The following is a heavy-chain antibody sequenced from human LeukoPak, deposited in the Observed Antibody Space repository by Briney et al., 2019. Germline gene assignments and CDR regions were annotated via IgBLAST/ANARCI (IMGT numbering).Heavy chain of an antibody. V-gene: IGHV4-39*01. CDR3: ARSRAYYYDSSGYRPKNYFDY. CDR1: GGSIRSSYYY. J-gene: IGHJ4*02. D-gene: IGHD3-22*01. CDR2: IYDSGST. Sequence: SETLSLTCTVSGGSIRSSYYYWGWIRQPPGKGLEWIGSIYDSGSTYYNPSLKSRVTISVDTSKNQFSLKLSSVTAADTAVYYCARSRAYYYDSSGYRPKNYFDYWGQGTLVTVSS.